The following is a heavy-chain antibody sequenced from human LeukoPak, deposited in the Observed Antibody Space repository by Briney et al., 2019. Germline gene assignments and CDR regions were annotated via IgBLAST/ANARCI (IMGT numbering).Heavy chain of an antibody. Sequence: SETLSLTCTVSGGSVSSGSYYWSWIRQPPGKGLVWIGYICYSGSTNYNPCLKSRVTISVATSKDQRSLKLSSVAAADTAVYYCARDSQLWSFDYWGQGTLVTVSS. D-gene: IGHD5-18*01. J-gene: IGHJ4*02. CDR1: GGSVSSGSYY. V-gene: IGHV4-61*01. CDR3: ARDSQLWSFDY. CDR2: ICYSGST.